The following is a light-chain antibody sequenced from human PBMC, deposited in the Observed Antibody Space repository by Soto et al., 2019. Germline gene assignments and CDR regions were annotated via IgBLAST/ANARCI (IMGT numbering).Light chain of an antibody. V-gene: IGKV1-9*01. CDR1: QGISTY. Sequence: DIQLTQSPSFLSASVGDRVTITCRASQGISTYLAWYQQNPGKAPKLLIYAASTLQSGVPSRFSGSESGTQFTLTISKLQPEDSATYYCQHLNTHPRITCGQGTRLQIK. CDR2: AAS. CDR3: QHLNTHPRIT. J-gene: IGKJ5*01.